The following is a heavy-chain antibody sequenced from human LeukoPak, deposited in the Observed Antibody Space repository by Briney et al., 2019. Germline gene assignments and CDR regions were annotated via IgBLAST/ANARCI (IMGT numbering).Heavy chain of an antibody. CDR1: GFTFDDYA. V-gene: IGHV3-9*03. Sequence: GGSLRLSCAASGFTFDDYAMHWVRQAPGKGLEWVSGISRNSGSIDYADSVKGRFTISRDNAKNSLYLQMNSLRAEDMALYYCAKDRYISGWYYFDYWGQGTLVTVFS. CDR3: AKDRYISGWYYFDY. J-gene: IGHJ4*02. D-gene: IGHD6-19*01. CDR2: ISRNSGSI.